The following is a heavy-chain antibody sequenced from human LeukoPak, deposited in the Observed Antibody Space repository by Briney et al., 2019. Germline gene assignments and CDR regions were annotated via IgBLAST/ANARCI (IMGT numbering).Heavy chain of an antibody. D-gene: IGHD6-19*01. Sequence: QPGGSLRLSCAASGFTFSSYWMSWVRQAPGKGLEWVANIKQDGSEKYYVDSVKGRFTISRDNAKNSLYLQMNSLRAEDTAVYYCVYSGWYGPPPDYWGQGTLVTVSS. V-gene: IGHV3-7*01. CDR2: IKQDGSEK. J-gene: IGHJ4*02. CDR1: GFTFSSYW. CDR3: VYSGWYGPPPDY.